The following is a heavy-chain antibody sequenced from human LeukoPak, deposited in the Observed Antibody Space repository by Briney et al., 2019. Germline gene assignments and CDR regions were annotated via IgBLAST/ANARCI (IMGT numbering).Heavy chain of an antibody. D-gene: IGHD3-10*01. J-gene: IGHJ6*03. Sequence: PGGSLRLSCAASGFTFDDYGMSWVRQAPGKGLEWVSYISSSGSTIYYADSVKGRFTISRDNAKNSLYLQMNSLRAEDTAVYYCARDQDYYGSGSYYDYYYYMDVWGKGTTVTVSS. CDR2: ISSSGSTI. CDR1: GFTFDDYG. CDR3: ARDQDYYGSGSYYDYYYYMDV. V-gene: IGHV3-11*04.